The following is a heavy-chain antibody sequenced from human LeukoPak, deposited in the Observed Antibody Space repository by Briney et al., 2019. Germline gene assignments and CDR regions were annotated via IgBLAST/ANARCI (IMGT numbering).Heavy chain of an antibody. CDR2: IYSGGST. D-gene: IGHD7-27*01. Sequence: GGSLRLSCAASGFTVSSNYMNWVRQAPGKGLEWVSVIYSGGSTYYADSVKGRFTISRDNSKNTLSLQMNSLRAEDTAVYYCARDWGRVPDAFDIWGQGTMVTVSS. CDR1: GFTVSSNY. CDR3: ARDWGRVPDAFDI. J-gene: IGHJ3*02. V-gene: IGHV3-53*01.